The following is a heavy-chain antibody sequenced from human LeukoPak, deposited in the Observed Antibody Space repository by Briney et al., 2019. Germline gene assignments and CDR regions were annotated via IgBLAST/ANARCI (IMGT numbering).Heavy chain of an antibody. Sequence: PGGSLRLSCAASGFTFSSYAMSWVRQAPGKGLEWVSAISGSGGSTYYADSVKGRFTISRDNSKNTLYLQMNSLRAEDTAVYYCAKDTWDDFWSGYYIGFDYWGQGTLVTVSS. V-gene: IGHV3-23*01. CDR3: AKDTWDDFWSGYYIGFDY. J-gene: IGHJ4*02. CDR2: ISGSGGST. CDR1: GFTFSSYA. D-gene: IGHD3-3*01.